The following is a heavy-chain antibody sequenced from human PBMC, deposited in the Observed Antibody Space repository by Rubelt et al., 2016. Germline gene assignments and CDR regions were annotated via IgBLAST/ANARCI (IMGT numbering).Heavy chain of an antibody. J-gene: IGHJ3*02. CDR1: GGSFSGYY. Sequence: QVQLQQWGAGLLKPSETLSLTCAVYGGSFSGYYWSWIRQPPGKGLEWIGEINNSGSTNYNPSLKSRGPISVDTSKNQFSLKLSSVTAADTAVYYCARGTGYCSGGSCPQDLAFDIWGQGTMVTVSS. V-gene: IGHV4-34*01. CDR2: INNSGST. D-gene: IGHD2-15*01. CDR3: ARGTGYCSGGSCPQDLAFDI.